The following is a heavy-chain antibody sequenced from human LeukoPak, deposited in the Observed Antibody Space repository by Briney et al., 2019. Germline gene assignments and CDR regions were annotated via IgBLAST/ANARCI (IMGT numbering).Heavy chain of an antibody. J-gene: IGHJ4*02. Sequence: SETLSLTCSVSGGSISSYYWSWIRQPPGKGLEWIGNIYYSGSTNYNPSLKSRVTISVDTSKNQFSLKVRSVTAADTAVYYCARGFGYYDVLTAFWGQGTLVTVSS. CDR3: ARGFGYYDVLTAF. CDR1: GGSISSYY. V-gene: IGHV4-59*01. CDR2: IYYSGST. D-gene: IGHD3-9*01.